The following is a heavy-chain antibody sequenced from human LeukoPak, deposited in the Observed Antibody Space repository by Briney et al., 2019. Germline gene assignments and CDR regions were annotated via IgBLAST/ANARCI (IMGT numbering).Heavy chain of an antibody. D-gene: IGHD7-27*01. CDR3: ARAGYYYYYGMDV. J-gene: IGHJ6*02. CDR1: GGSISSGDYY. CDR2: IYYSGST. Sequence: PSETLSLTCTVSGGSISSGDYYWSWIRQPPGKGLEWIGYIYYSGSTYYNPSLKSRVTISVDTSKNQFSLKLGSVTAADTAVYYCARAGYYYYYGMDVWGQGTTVTVSS. V-gene: IGHV4-30-4*01.